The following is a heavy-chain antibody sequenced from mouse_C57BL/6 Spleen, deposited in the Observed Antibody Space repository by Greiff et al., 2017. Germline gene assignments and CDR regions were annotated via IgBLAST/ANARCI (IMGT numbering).Heavy chain of an antibody. J-gene: IGHJ2*01. CDR1: GYAFTNYL. D-gene: IGHD2-4*01. CDR3: ARHPIYYEYDEDYFDY. Sequence: QVQLKESGAELVRPGTSVKVSCKASGYAFTNYLIEWVKQRPGQGLEWIGVINPGSGGTNYNEKFKGKATLTADKSSSTAYMQLSSLTSEDSAVYFWARHPIYYEYDEDYFDYWGQGTTLTVSS. V-gene: IGHV1-54*01. CDR2: INPGSGGT.